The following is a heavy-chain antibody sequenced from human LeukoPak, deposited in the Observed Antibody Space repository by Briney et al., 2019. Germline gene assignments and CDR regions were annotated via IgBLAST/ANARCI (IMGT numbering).Heavy chain of an antibody. V-gene: IGHV4-59*12. Sequence: SETLSLTCSVSGASISSNYWSWTRQPPGKELEWIGYTHHSGSTSYNPSLKSRITMSLDTPKNQLSLKVSSVTAADTAVYYCARSSGHSYGDFDYWGQGTLVTVSS. J-gene: IGHJ4*02. CDR1: GASISSNY. CDR2: THHSGST. CDR3: ARSSGHSYGDFDY. D-gene: IGHD5-18*01.